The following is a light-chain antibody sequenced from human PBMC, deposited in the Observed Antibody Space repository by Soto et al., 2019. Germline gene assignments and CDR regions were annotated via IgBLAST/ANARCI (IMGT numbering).Light chain of an antibody. V-gene: IGLV1-47*01. Sequence: SALTQPPSASGTPGQRVTISCSGSSSNIGSNYVYWYQQLPGTAPKLLIYRNNQRPSGVPDRFSGSKSGTSASLAISGLRSEDEADYYCAAWDDSVSAVVFGGGTKVTV. CDR3: AAWDDSVSAVV. CDR2: RNN. J-gene: IGLJ2*01. CDR1: SSNIGSNY.